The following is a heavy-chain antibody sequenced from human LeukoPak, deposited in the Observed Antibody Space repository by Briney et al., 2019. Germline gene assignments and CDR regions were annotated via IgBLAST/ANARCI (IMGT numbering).Heavy chain of an antibody. Sequence: GGSLRLSCAASGFTLSDYYMTWIRQAPGKGLEWISYIGNGANNIMLYADSVKGRFTVFRDYTKNSLYLQMNDLRAEDTAVYYCARDKSNKGHDCWGQGTLVTVSS. CDR3: ARDKSNKGHDC. CDR2: IGNGANNIM. J-gene: IGHJ4*02. V-gene: IGHV3-11*01. CDR1: GFTLSDYY.